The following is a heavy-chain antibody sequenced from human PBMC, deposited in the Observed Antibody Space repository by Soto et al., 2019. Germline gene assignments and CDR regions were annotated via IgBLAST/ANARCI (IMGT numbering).Heavy chain of an antibody. CDR1: GDSVSSNSAA. CDR2: TYYRSKWYN. Sequence: PSQTLSLTCAISGDSVSSNSAAWNWIRQSPSRGLEWLGRTYYRSKWYNDYAVSVKSRITINPDTSKNQFSLQLNSVTPEDTAVYYCARDVIPPGIAVAAGWFDPWGQGTLVTVS. J-gene: IGHJ5*02. V-gene: IGHV6-1*01. D-gene: IGHD6-19*01. CDR3: ARDVIPPGIAVAAGWFDP.